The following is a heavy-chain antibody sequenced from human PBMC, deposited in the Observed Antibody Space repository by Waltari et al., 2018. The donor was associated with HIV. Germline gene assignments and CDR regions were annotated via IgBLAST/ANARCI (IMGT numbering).Heavy chain of an antibody. V-gene: IGHV3-7*01. CDR3: ARGSYPRDY. CDR2: IKHDGSEK. Sequence: EGQLAESGGDLVQPGGAVRPSCGASGFTFRQSLLIWVRQAPGKGLEWVANIKHDGSEKHYLDSVEGRFTISRDNAMNSLYLQMNSLRDEDSAVYYCARGSYPRDYWGQGTLVTVSS. CDR1: GFTFRQSL. J-gene: IGHJ4*02. D-gene: IGHD2-2*01.